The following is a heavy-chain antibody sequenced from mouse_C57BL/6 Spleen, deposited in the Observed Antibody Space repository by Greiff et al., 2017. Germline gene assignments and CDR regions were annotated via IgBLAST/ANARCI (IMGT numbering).Heavy chain of an antibody. D-gene: IGHD2-10*01. V-gene: IGHV1-77*01. CDR3: ARYQTYYDPSYYAMDY. CDR2: IGPGSGST. CDR1: GYTFTDYY. Sequence: QVQLQQSGAELVKPGASVKISCKASGYTFTDYYINWVKQRPGQGLEWIGKIGPGSGSTYYNEKFKGKATLTADKSSSTAYMQLSSLTSEDSAVYFCARYQTYYDPSYYAMDYWGQGTSVTVSS. J-gene: IGHJ4*01.